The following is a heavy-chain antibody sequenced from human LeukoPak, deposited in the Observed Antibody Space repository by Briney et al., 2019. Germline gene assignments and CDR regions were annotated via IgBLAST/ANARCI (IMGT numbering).Heavy chain of an antibody. CDR1: RFTFSSYS. Sequence: GGSLRLSCAASRFTFSSYSMNWVRQAPGKGLEWVSSISSSGSYIYYADSVKGRFTISRDNSKNTLYLQMNSLRAEDTAVYYCARSPSLAYSSSWYDDAFDIWGQGTMVTVSS. J-gene: IGHJ3*02. D-gene: IGHD6-13*01. CDR3: ARSPSLAYSSSWYDDAFDI. CDR2: ISSSGSYI. V-gene: IGHV3-21*01.